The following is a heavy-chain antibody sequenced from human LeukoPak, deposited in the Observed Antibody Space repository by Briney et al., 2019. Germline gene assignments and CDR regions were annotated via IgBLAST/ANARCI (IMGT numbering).Heavy chain of an antibody. V-gene: IGHV3-66*01. CDR3: ARERPKLWPTIYYYGMDV. Sequence: GGSLRLSCAASGFTVSSNYMSWVRQAPGKGLEWVSVIYSGGSTYYADSVKGRFTISRDNSKNTLYLQMNSLRAEDTAVYYCARERPKLWPTIYYYGMDVWGQGTTVTVSS. CDR2: IYSGGST. D-gene: IGHD5-18*01. J-gene: IGHJ6*02. CDR1: GFTVSSNY.